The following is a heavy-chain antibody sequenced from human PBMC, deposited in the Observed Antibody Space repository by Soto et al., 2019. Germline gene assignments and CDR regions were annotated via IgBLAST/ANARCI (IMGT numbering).Heavy chain of an antibody. V-gene: IGHV1-2*02. D-gene: IGHD3-10*01. CDR2: INPNSGGT. Sequence: ASVKVSCKASGYTFTGYYMHWVRQAPGQGLEWMGWINPNSGGTNYAQKLQGRVTMTKDTSTSTAYMELRSLRSDDTAVYYCAREPYYYGSGNVWFDPWGQGTLVTVSS. J-gene: IGHJ5*02. CDR3: AREPYYYGSGNVWFDP. CDR1: GYTFTGYY.